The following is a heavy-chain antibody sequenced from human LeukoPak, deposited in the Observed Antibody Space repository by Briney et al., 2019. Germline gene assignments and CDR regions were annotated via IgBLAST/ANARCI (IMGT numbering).Heavy chain of an antibody. CDR2: FDPEDGGT. CDR3: ATSRLGRRIAARPLGERFDY. J-gene: IGHJ4*02. V-gene: IGHV1-24*01. D-gene: IGHD6-6*01. CDR1: GYTLTELS. Sequence: ASVKVSCKVSGYTLTELSMHWVRQAPGKGLEWMGGFDPEDGGTIYAQKFQGRVTMTEDTSTDTAYMGLSSLRSEDTAVYYCATSRLGRRIAARPLGERFDYWGQGTLVTVSS.